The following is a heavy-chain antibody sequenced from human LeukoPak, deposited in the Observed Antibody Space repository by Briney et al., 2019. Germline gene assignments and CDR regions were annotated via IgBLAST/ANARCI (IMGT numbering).Heavy chain of an antibody. CDR2: ISAYNGNT. CDR3: ARDYCSSTSCYEYWFDP. CDR1: GYTFTSYG. Sequence: ASVKVSCKASGYTFTSYGISWVRQAPGQGLEWMGWISAYNGNTNYAQKLQGRVTMTTDTSTSTAYMELRSLRSDDTAVYYCARDYCSSTSCYEYWFDPWGQGTLVTVSS. J-gene: IGHJ5*02. D-gene: IGHD2-2*01. V-gene: IGHV1-18*01.